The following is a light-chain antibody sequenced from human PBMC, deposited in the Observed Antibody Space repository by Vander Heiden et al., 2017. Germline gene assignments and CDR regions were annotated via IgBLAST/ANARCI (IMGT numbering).Light chain of an antibody. CDR1: KLGDKY. CDR2: QDS. Sequence: SYKLTQPPSVSVSPGQTASITCSGDKLGDKYACWYQQKPGQSPVLVIYQDSKRPSGIPERFSGSNSGNTATLTISGTQAMDEADYYCQAWDSSTDVVFGGGTKLTVL. J-gene: IGLJ2*01. V-gene: IGLV3-1*01. CDR3: QAWDSSTDVV.